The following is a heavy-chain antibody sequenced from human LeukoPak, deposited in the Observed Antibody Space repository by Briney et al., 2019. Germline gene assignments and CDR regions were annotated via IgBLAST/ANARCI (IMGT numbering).Heavy chain of an antibody. V-gene: IGHV3-33*01. CDR3: ARELYGDYSNWFDP. CDR2: IWYDGSNT. J-gene: IGHJ5*02. CDR1: RFTFSSYG. Sequence: GGSLRLSCAASRFTFSSYGMHWVRQAPGKGLEWVAVIWYDGSNTYYADSVKGRFTISRDNSKNTLYLQMNSLRAEDTAVYYCARELYGDYSNWFDPWGQGTLVTVSS. D-gene: IGHD4-17*01.